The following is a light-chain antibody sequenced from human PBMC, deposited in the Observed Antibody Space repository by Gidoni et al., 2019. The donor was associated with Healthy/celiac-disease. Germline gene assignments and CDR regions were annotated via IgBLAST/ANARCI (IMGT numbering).Light chain of an antibody. J-gene: IGLJ1*01. CDR1: SSDFGGYNY. V-gene: IGLV2-14*01. Sequence: QSALTQPASVSGSPGPSLTISCTGTSSDFGGYNYVSWYQQHPGKAPKLMIYDVSNRPSGVSNRFSGSKSGNTASLTISGLQAEDEADYYCSSYTSSSTYVFGTGTKVTVL. CDR3: SSYTSSSTYV. CDR2: DVS.